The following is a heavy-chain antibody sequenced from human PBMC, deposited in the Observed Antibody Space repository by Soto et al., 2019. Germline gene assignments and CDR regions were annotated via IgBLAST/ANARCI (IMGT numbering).Heavy chain of an antibody. Sequence: SETMSLTCAVYGGYFSGYYWGWIRQPPGKGLEWIGSISNSGSTNFNPSLKSRVIISVDTSKKQFSLRLSSVTAADTAIYYCSKRSRWYYYGTASYYNLWFDSWGQGTLVTVS. CDR2: ISNSGST. CDR3: SKRSRWYYYGTASYYNLWFDS. D-gene: IGHD3-10*01. CDR1: GGYFSGYY. J-gene: IGHJ5*01. V-gene: IGHV4-34*01.